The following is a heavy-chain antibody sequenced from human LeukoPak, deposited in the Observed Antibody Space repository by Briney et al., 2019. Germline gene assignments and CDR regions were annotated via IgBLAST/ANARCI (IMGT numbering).Heavy chain of an antibody. D-gene: IGHD3-22*01. J-gene: IGHJ5*02. CDR1: GGSISSYY. Sequence: KASETLSLTCTVSGGSISSYYWSWIRQPPGKGLEWIGYIYYSGSTNYNPSLKSRVTISVDTSKNQFSLKLSSVTAADTPVYYCARWTYYYDTAWFDPWGQGTLVTVSS. CDR2: IYYSGST. V-gene: IGHV4-59*01. CDR3: ARWTYYYDTAWFDP.